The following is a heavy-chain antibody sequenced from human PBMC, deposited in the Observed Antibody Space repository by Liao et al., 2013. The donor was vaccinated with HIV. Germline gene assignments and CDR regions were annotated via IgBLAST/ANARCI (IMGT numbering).Heavy chain of an antibody. Sequence: QVQLQESGPGLVKPSETLSLTCTVSGGSISSYYWSWIRQPAGKGLEWIGRIYTSGSTNYNPSLKSRVTMSVDTSKNQFSLKLSSVTAADTAVYYCARDSISMVRGPTLDYWGQGTLVTVSS. CDR2: IYTSGST. CDR3: ARDSISMVRGPTLDY. J-gene: IGHJ4*02. V-gene: IGHV4-4*07. CDR1: GGSISSYY. D-gene: IGHD3-10*01.